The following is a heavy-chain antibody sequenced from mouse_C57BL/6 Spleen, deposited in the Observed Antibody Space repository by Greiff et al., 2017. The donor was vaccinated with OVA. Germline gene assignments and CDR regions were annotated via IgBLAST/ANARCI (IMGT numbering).Heavy chain of an antibody. Sequence: EVKLQESGPELVKPGDSVKISCKASGYSFTGYFMNWVMQSHGKSLEWIGRINPYNGDTFYNQKFKGKATLTVDKSSSTAHMELRSLTSEDSAVYYCAREGRVLAWFAYWGKGTLVTVSA. CDR3: AREGRVLAWFAY. CDR2: INPYNGDT. V-gene: IGHV1-20*01. CDR1: GYSFTGYF. D-gene: IGHD2-14*01. J-gene: IGHJ3*01.